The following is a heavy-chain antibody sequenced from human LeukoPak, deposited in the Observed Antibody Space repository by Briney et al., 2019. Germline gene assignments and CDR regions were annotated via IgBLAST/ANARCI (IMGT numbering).Heavy chain of an antibody. CDR2: INHSGST. CDR3: ARPAGSRYSSSWYNYYYMDV. Sequence: SETLSLTCAVYGGSFSGYYWSWIRQPPGKGLEWIGEINHSGSTNYNPSLKSRVTISVDTSKNQFSLKLSSVTAADTAVYYCARPAGSRYSSSWYNYYYMDVWGKGTTVTISS. CDR1: GGSFSGYY. D-gene: IGHD6-13*01. V-gene: IGHV4-34*01. J-gene: IGHJ6*03.